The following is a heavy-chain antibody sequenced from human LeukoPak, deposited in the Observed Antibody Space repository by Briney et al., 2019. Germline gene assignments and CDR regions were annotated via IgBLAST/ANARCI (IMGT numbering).Heavy chain of an antibody. J-gene: IGHJ6*03. CDR3: ARVGYQLLEPYYYYYMDV. V-gene: IGHV4-59*01. Sequence: PSETLSLTCTVSGGSISSYYWSWIRQPPGKGLEWIGYIYYSGSTNYNPSLKSRVTISVDTSKNQFSLKLSSVTPADTAVYYCARVGYQLLEPYYYYYMDVWGKGTTVTVSS. CDR1: GGSISSYY. D-gene: IGHD2-2*01. CDR2: IYYSGST.